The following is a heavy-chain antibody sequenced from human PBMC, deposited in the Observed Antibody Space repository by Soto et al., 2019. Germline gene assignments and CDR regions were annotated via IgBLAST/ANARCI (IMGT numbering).Heavy chain of an antibody. Sequence: QVQLVQSGAEVKKPGSSVKVSCKASGGTFSSYAISWVRQAPGQGLEWMGGIIPIFGTANYAQKFQGRVTITADESTSTAYMELSRLRSEDTAVYYCARGQYVAAAGNYYYYGMDVWGQGTTVTVSS. J-gene: IGHJ6*02. D-gene: IGHD6-13*01. V-gene: IGHV1-69*01. CDR2: IIPIFGTA. CDR1: GGTFSSYA. CDR3: ARGQYVAAAGNYYYYGMDV.